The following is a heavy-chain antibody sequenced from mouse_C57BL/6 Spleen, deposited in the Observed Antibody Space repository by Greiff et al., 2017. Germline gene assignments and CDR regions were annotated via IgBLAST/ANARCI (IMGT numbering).Heavy chain of an antibody. J-gene: IGHJ4*01. CDR3: ARDDTTVVADAMDY. CDR1: GYTFTSYW. Sequence: VQLQQPGAELVRPGTSVKLSCTASGYTFTSYWMHWVQQRPGQGLEWIGVIDPSDSYTNYTHKFKGKATLSVDTSSSTAYMQLSSLTSEDSAVYYCARDDTTVVADAMDYWGQGTGVTVSS. V-gene: IGHV1-59*01. D-gene: IGHD1-1*01. CDR2: IDPSDSYT.